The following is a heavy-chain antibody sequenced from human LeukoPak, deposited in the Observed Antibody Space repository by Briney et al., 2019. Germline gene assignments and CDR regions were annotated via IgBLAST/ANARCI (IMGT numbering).Heavy chain of an antibody. CDR1: GSTSNKYA. CDR2: IGSDGGSP. V-gene: IGHV3-64*02. D-gene: IGHD6-13*01. Sequence: GGSLRLSCAASGSTSNKYAMQWVRQSPGKRLEYVSAIGSDGGSPYYADSVKGRFTVSRDSSKNTLYLQMGSLRAEDMAVYYCRFVVAAGDRDYWGRGTLVTVSS. CDR3: RFVVAAGDRDY. J-gene: IGHJ4*02.